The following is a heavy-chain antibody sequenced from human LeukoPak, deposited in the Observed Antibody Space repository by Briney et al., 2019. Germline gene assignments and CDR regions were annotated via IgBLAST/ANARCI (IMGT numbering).Heavy chain of an antibody. CDR2: TYYRSKWYN. CDR3: ARSGMVRGVIIRDFDY. J-gene: IGHJ4*02. V-gene: IGHV6-1*01. CDR1: GDSVSSNSAA. D-gene: IGHD3-10*01. Sequence: SQTLSLTCAISGDSVSSNSAAWNWLRQSPSRGLEWLGRTYYRSKWYNDYAVSVKSLITINPDTSKNQFSLQLNSVTPEDTAVYYCARSGMVRGVIIRDFDYWGQGTLVTVSS.